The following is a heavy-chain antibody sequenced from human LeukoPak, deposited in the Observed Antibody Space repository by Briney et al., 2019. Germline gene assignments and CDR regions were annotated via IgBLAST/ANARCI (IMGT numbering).Heavy chain of an antibody. J-gene: IGHJ4*02. CDR2: IKQDGSEK. CDR1: GFTFTNAW. CDR3: ARESSHYCSGGSCYALDY. D-gene: IGHD2-15*01. Sequence: GGSLRLSCAASGFTFTNAWMNWVRQAPGKGLEWVANIKQDGSEKYYVDSVKGRFTISRDNAKNSLYLQMNSLRAEDTAVYYCARESSHYCSGGSCYALDYWGQGTLVTVSS. V-gene: IGHV3-7*05.